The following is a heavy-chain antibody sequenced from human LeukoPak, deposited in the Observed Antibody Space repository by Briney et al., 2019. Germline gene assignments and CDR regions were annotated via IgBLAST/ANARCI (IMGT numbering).Heavy chain of an antibody. CDR1: GFPFSSSW. CDR2: IKEDGSAK. J-gene: IGHJ5*02. D-gene: IGHD6-19*01. CDR3: ARDRGWYQADA. Sequence: GGSLRLSCAASGFPFSSSWMGWARQAPGKGLEWVADIKEDGSAKHYAVSVQGRFTISRDNPKNSLSLQMNSLRAEDMGVYYCARDRGWYQADAWGQGTLVTAS. V-gene: IGHV3-7*01.